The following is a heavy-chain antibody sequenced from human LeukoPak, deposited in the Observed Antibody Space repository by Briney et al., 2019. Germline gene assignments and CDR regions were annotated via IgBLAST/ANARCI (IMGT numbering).Heavy chain of an antibody. V-gene: IGHV4-39*01. CDR1: GGSISSSSYY. J-gene: IGHJ5*02. D-gene: IGHD6-19*01. Sequence: PSETLSLTCTLSGGSISSSSYYWGWIRQPPGKGLEWIGSIHYSGSTYYNPSLKSRVTISVDTSKNQFSLKLSSVTAADTAVYYCARQGYSSGWTRDWFDPWGQGTLVTVSS. CDR2: IHYSGST. CDR3: ARQGYSSGWTRDWFDP.